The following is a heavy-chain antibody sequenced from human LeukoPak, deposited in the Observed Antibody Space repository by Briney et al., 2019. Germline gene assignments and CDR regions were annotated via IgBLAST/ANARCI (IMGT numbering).Heavy chain of an antibody. CDR2: ISFDGSIK. CDR1: GFTFSSYA. CDR3: AREGSEHQLLFGARHYFDY. J-gene: IGHJ4*02. V-gene: IGHV3-30-3*01. Sequence: QPGGSLRLSCAASGFTFSSYAMHWVRQAPGQGLEWVALISFDGSIKSYAGSVEGRFTISRDDSKNTLSLQMNSLRPEDTAVYYCAREGSEHQLLFGARHYFDYWGQGTLVTVSS. D-gene: IGHD2-2*01.